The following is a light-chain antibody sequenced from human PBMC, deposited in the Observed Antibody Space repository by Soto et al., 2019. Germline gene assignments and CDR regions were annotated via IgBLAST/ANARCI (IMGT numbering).Light chain of an antibody. CDR2: DVS. CDR1: SSDIGSYKY. CDR3: SSYTSSSTLYV. V-gene: IGLV2-14*01. J-gene: IGLJ1*01. Sequence: QSVLTQPASVSGSPGQSITISCTGTSSDIGSYKYVSWYQHHPGKAPKVLIYDVSNRPSGVSDRFSGSKSGNAASLTISGLQAEDEADYYCSSYTSSSTLYVFGTGTKLTVL.